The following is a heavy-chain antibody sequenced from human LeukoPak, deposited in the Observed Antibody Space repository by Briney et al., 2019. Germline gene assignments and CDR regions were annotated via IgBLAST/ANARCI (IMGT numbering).Heavy chain of an antibody. CDR3: ARGLPYDSSGYYPFDY. Sequence: PGGSLRLSCAASRFTFSSYWFHWVRQAPGKGLVWVSRIGNDGSDTIYADSVKGRFTISRDNAKNTLYLQMNSLRAEDTAVYYCARGLPYDSSGYYPFDYWGQGTLVTVSS. CDR2: IGNDGSDT. V-gene: IGHV3-74*01. D-gene: IGHD3-22*01. J-gene: IGHJ4*02. CDR1: RFTFSSYW.